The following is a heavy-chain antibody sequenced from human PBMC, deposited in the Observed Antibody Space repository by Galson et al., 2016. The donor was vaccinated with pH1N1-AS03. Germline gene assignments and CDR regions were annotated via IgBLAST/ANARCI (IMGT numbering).Heavy chain of an antibody. CDR1: GFTFGSYA. D-gene: IGHD4-17*01. Sequence: SLRLSCAASGFTFGSYAMHWVRQSPGMGLEWVAVVWYDGSQTYYADSVKGRFTISRDNNRNTMYLQMDSLRAEDTAVYYCAREAYGDPTADFDYWGQGTLVTVSS. J-gene: IGHJ4*02. CDR3: AREAYGDPTADFDY. V-gene: IGHV3-33*01. CDR2: VWYDGSQT.